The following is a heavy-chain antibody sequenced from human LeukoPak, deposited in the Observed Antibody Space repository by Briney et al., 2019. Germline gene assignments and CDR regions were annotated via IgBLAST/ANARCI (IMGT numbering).Heavy chain of an antibody. V-gene: IGHV4-59*12. J-gene: IGHJ4*02. Sequence: PSETLSLTCTVSGGSISSYYWSWIRQPPGKGLEWIGYIYYSGRTNYNPSLKSRVTISVDTSKNQFSLKLSSVTAADTAVYYCARDLPKGPRLGELWDYWGQGTLVTVSS. CDR3: ARDLPKGPRLGELWDY. D-gene: IGHD3-16*01. CDR1: GGSISSYY. CDR2: IYYSGRT.